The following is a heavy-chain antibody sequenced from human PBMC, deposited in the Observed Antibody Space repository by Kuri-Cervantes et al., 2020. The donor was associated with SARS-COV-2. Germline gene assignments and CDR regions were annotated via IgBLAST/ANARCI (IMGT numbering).Heavy chain of an antibody. CDR2: IYPRDSNT. CDR3: ARQMNDYEMGY. D-gene: IGHD4/OR15-4a*01. V-gene: IGHV5-51*01. Sequence: GESLKISCKGSGYRFTNYWIGWVRQMPGKGLEWMGMIYPRDSNTRYSQSFQGQVTIAADKSIDTAYLQWSSLKATDSAVYYCARQMNDYEMGYWGQGTLVTVSS. J-gene: IGHJ4*02. CDR1: GYRFTNYW.